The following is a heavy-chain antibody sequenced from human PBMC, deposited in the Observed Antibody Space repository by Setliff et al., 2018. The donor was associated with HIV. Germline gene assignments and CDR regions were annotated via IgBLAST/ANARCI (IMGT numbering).Heavy chain of an antibody. CDR1: GGLFTGYY. Sequence: SETLSLTCAVSGGLFTGYYWSWIRQPPGKGLEWIGEINHRGSTNHNPSLKSRVTISVDTSKNQFSLKLSSVTAADTAVYYCARHFELSSGASGYYGDYWGQGTLVTVSS. CDR2: INHRGST. CDR3: ARHFELSSGASGYYGDY. V-gene: IGHV4-34*01. J-gene: IGHJ4*02. D-gene: IGHD3-22*01.